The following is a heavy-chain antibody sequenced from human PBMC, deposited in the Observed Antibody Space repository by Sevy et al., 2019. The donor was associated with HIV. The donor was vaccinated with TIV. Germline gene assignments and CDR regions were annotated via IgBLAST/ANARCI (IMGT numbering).Heavy chain of an antibody. CDR2: IKQDGSEK. CDR3: ARDERDYDFWCGYYRGAFDI. V-gene: IGHV3-7*03. CDR1: GFTFSSYW. D-gene: IGHD3-3*01. J-gene: IGHJ3*02. Sequence: GGSLRLSCAASGFTFSSYWMSWVRQAPGKGLEWVANIKQDGSEKYYVDSVKGRFTISRDNAKNSLYLQMNSLRAEDTAVYYCARDERDYDFWCGYYRGAFDIWGQGTMVTVSS.